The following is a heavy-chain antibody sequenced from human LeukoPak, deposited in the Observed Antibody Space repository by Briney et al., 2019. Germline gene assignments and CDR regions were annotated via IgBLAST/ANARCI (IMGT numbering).Heavy chain of an antibody. CDR3: ARDLYQLLYPVYYGMDV. CDR2: IKQDGSEK. CDR1: GFTFSNYG. J-gene: IGHJ6*02. Sequence: PGGSLRLSCAASGFTFSNYGMHWVRQAPGKGLEWVANIKQDGSEKYYVDSVKGRFTISRDNAKNSLYLQMNSLRAEDTAVYYCARDLYQLLYPVYYGMDVWGQGTTVTVSS. V-gene: IGHV3-7*04. D-gene: IGHD2-2*02.